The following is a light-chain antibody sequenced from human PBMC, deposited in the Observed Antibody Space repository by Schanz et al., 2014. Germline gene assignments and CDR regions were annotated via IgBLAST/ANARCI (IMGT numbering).Light chain of an antibody. CDR3: SSYTSYATGV. V-gene: IGLV2-14*03. J-gene: IGLJ3*02. Sequence: QSALTQPASVSGAPGQSITISCTGTSSDIGAYNYVSWYQQHPGKAPKLILYDVDRRPSAVSDRFSGSRSGNTASLTISGLQAEDEADYYCSSYTSYATGVFGGGTKLTV. CDR1: SSDIGAYNY. CDR2: DVD.